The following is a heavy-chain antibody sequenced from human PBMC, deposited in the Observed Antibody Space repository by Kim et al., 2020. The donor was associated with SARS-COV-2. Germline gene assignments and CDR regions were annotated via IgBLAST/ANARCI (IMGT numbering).Heavy chain of an antibody. CDR3: ARDSPTYDYVWGSYRHDAFDI. V-gene: IGHV3-11*01. D-gene: IGHD3-16*02. Sequence: GGSLRLSCAASGFTFSDYYMSWIRQAPGKGLEWVSYISSSGSTIYYADSVKGRFTISRDNAKNSLYLQMNSLRAEDTAVYYCARDSPTYDYVWGSYRHDAFDIWGQGTMVTVSS. CDR1: GFTFSDYY. J-gene: IGHJ3*02. CDR2: ISSSGSTI.